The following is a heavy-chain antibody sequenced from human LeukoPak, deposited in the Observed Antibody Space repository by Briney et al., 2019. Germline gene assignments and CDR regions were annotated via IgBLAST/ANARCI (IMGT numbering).Heavy chain of an antibody. CDR1: GFTFDDYG. V-gene: IGHV3-20*04. Sequence: GGSLRLSCAASGFTFDDYGMSWVRQAPGKGLEWVSGINWNGGSTGYADSVKGRFTISRDDAKNSLYLQMNSLRAEDTALYYCAREAARPLYYYYYMDVWGKGTTVTVSS. CDR2: INWNGGST. J-gene: IGHJ6*03. CDR3: AREAARPLYYYYYMDV. D-gene: IGHD6-6*01.